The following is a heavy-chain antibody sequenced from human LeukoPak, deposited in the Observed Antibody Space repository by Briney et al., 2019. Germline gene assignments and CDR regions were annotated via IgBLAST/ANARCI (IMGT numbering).Heavy chain of an antibody. J-gene: IGHJ6*02. D-gene: IGHD2-15*01. CDR3: ARGLGYCSGGSCYAKYYYYGMDV. Sequence: SQTLSLTCAVPGGSISSGGYSWSWIRQPPGKGLEWIGYIYHSGSTNYNPSLKSRVTISVDTSKNQFSLKLSSVTAADTAVYYCARGLGYCSGGSCYAKYYYYGMDVWGQGTTVTVSS. V-gene: IGHV4-30-2*01. CDR2: IYHSGST. CDR1: GGSISSGGYS.